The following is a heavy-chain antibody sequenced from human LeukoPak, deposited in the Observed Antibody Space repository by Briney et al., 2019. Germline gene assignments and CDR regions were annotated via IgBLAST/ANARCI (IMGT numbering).Heavy chain of an antibody. D-gene: IGHD3-10*01. Sequence: GASVKVSCKASGFTFTTSAVQWVRQARGQRLEWMGWIVVGNGNTDYAQKFRERVTITRDTSTSTAYMELSSLRSEDTAVYYCAARASGVGGFDYWGQGALVTVSS. CDR1: GFTFTTSA. V-gene: IGHV1-58*01. CDR3: AARASGVGGFDY. J-gene: IGHJ4*02. CDR2: IVVGNGNT.